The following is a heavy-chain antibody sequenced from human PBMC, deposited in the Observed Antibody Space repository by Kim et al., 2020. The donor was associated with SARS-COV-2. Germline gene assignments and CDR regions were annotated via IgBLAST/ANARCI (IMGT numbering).Heavy chain of an antibody. CDR3: ARDNPYRTRYCSSTSCYTDYGMDV. D-gene: IGHD2-2*02. CDR1: GGSISSGGYY. CDR2: IYYSGST. J-gene: IGHJ6*02. V-gene: IGHV4-31*03. Sequence: SETLSLTCTVSGGSISSGGYYWSWLRQHPGKGLEWIGYIYYSGSTYYNPSLKSRVTISVDTSKNQFSLKLSSVTAADTAVYYCARDNPYRTRYCSSTSCYTDYGMDVWGQGTTVTVSS.